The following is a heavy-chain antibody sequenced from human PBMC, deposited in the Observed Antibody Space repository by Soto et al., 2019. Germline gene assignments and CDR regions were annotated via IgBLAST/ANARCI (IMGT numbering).Heavy chain of an antibody. D-gene: IGHD2-8*01. V-gene: IGHV1-18*01. J-gene: IGHJ6*02. CDR2: ISGYNGDT. Sequence: QGQLVQSGGEVKQPGASVKVSCKASGYTFTRYGISWVRQAPGQGLEWMGWISGYNGDTKYAQKFQGRVTMTVDTSTTTAYMELRSLTSDDRAVYYCAKNGQHPYYYYGMDVWGQGTTVTVSS. CDR1: GYTFTRYG. CDR3: AKNGQHPYYYYGMDV.